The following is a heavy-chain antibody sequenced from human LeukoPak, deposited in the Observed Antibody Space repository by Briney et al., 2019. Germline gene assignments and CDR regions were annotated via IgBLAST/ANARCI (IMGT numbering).Heavy chain of an antibody. Sequence: SVKVSCKASGYTFTGYYMHWVRQAPGQGLEWMGGIIPIFGTANYAQKFQGRVTITAGKSTSTAYMELSSLRSEDTAVYYCARGVRSSIAARPDYYYYMDVWGKGTTVTVSS. J-gene: IGHJ6*03. D-gene: IGHD6-6*01. CDR3: ARGVRSSIAARPDYYYYMDV. V-gene: IGHV1-69*06. CDR1: GYTFTGYY. CDR2: IIPIFGTA.